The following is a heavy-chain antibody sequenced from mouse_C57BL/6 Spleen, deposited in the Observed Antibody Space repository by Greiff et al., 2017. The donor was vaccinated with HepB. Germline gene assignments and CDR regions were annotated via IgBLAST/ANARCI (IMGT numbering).Heavy chain of an antibody. J-gene: IGHJ4*01. V-gene: IGHV1-82*01. CDR2: IYPGDGDT. D-gene: IGHD1-1*01. CDR1: GYAFSSSW. CDR3: ARSRTTVVATNYYAMDY. Sequence: VQLQQSGPELVKPGASVKISCKASGYAFSSSWMNWVKQRPGKGLEWIGRIYPGDGDTNYNGKFKGKATLTADKSSSTAYMQLSSLTSEDSAVYFRARSRTTVVATNYYAMDYWGQGTSVTVSS.